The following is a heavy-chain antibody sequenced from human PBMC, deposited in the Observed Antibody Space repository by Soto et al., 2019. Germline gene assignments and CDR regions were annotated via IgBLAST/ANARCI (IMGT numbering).Heavy chain of an antibody. CDR1: GYSLSKYY. CDR3: ARLSGITGPFDY. V-gene: IGHV4-59*01. D-gene: IGHD1-20*01. Sequence: SVTLSLTCHFSGYSLSKYYWTLLRQPPGKGLEWIGYISYTGTIHYGPSLKSRVTISLDTSKNQFSLKLSSVTAADTAIYYCARLSGITGPFDYWVQGTLVTVS. CDR2: ISYTGTI. J-gene: IGHJ4*02.